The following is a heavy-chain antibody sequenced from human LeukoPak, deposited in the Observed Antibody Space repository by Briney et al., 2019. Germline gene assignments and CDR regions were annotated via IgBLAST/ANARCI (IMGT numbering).Heavy chain of an antibody. V-gene: IGHV4-31*03. CDR1: GGSISSGGYY. J-gene: IGHJ4*02. D-gene: IGHD6-6*01. Sequence: PSETLSLTCTVSGGSISSGGYYWSWIRQHPGKGLEWIGYIYYSGSTYYNPSLKSRVTISVDTSKNQFSLKLSSVTAADTAVYYCARGGGYSSSSQIDYWGQGTLVTVSS. CDR2: IYYSGST. CDR3: ARGGGYSSSSQIDY.